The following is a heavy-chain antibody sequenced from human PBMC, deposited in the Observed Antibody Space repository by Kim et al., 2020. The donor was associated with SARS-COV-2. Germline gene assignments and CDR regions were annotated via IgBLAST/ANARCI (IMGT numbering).Heavy chain of an antibody. CDR3: AADRGFWSGYYSS. Sequence: SVKVSCKASGFTFTSSAMQWVRQARGQRLEWIGWIVVGSGNTNYAQKFQERVTITRDMSTSTAYMELSSLRSEDTAVYYCAADRGFWSGYYSSWGQGTLVTVSS. CDR2: IVVGSGNT. CDR1: GFTFTSSA. J-gene: IGHJ4*02. D-gene: IGHD3-3*01. V-gene: IGHV1-58*02.